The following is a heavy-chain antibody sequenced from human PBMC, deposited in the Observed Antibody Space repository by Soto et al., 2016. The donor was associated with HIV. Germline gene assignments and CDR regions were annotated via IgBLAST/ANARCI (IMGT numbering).Heavy chain of an antibody. CDR3: ARDPRSVGVIIPYYFDY. V-gene: IGHV3-21*01. J-gene: IGHJ4*02. CDR2: ISSSSSYI. Sequence: EVQLVESGGGLVKPGGSLRLSCAASGFTFSSYSMTWVRQAPGKGLEWVSSISSSSSYIYYVDSVKGRFTISRDNAKNSLYLQMNSLRAEDTAVYYCARDPRSVGVIIPYYFDYWGQGTLVTVSS. D-gene: IGHD3-10*01. CDR1: GFTFSSYS.